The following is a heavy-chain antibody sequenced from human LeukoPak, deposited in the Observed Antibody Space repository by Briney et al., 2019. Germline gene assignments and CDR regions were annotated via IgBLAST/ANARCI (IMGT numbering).Heavy chain of an antibody. J-gene: IGHJ6*02. CDR2: ISSSSSTI. CDR1: GFTFSSYS. Sequence: GGSLRLSCAASGFTFSSYSMNWVRQAPGKGLEWVSYISSSSSTIYYADSVKGRSTISRDNAKNSLYLQMNSLRAQDTAVYYCARDHAYCSSTSCYVNYYYYGMDVWGQGTTVTVSS. V-gene: IGHV3-48*01. CDR3: ARDHAYCSSTSCYVNYYYYGMDV. D-gene: IGHD2-2*01.